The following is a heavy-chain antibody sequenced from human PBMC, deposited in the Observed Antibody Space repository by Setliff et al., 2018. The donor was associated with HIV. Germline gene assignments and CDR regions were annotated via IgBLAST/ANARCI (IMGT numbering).Heavy chain of an antibody. CDR1: GFTVSSNY. CDR2: IYSGGST. Sequence: ETLSLSCAASGFTVSSNYMSWVRQAPGKGLEWVSVIYSGGSTYYADCVKGRFTISRDNSKTTLYLQMNSLRAEDTAVYYCARDQWGYSYGYYYYYYKDVWGKGTTVTVSS. D-gene: IGHD5-18*01. V-gene: IGHV3-66*02. J-gene: IGHJ6*03. CDR3: ARDQWGYSYGYYYYYYKDV.